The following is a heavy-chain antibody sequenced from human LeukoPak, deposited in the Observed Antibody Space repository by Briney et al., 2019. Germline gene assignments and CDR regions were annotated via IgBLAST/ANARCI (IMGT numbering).Heavy chain of an antibody. CDR2: KKKYGSQN. CDR1: GFTFRSYW. J-gene: IGHJ2*01. Sequence: GGSLRLSCAASGFTFRSYWMSWVRQAPGKRLERVGNKKKYGSQNNYLDSANSRFTITRENAKNSLYLQMRSPRDEDTAVYYCARVHWSFDFWGRGTLVTVSS. V-gene: IGHV3-7*04. CDR3: ARVHWSFDF.